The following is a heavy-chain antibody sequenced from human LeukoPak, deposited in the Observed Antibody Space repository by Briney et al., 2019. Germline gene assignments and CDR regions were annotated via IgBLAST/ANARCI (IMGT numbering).Heavy chain of an antibody. D-gene: IGHD1-7*01. CDR2: IYYSGST. Sequence: SETPSLTCTVSGGSISSSSYYWGWLRQPPGQGLEWIGSIYYSGSTYYNPSLKSRVTISVDTSKNQFSLKLSSVTAADTAVYYCASLITGTTRWFDPWGQGTLVTVSS. CDR1: GGSISSSSYY. CDR3: ASLITGTTRWFDP. V-gene: IGHV4-39*01. J-gene: IGHJ5*02.